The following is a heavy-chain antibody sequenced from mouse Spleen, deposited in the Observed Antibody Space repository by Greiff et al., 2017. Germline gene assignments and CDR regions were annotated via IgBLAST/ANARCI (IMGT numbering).Heavy chain of an antibody. CDR3: ARPTVVPYYFDY. J-gene: IGHJ2*01. Sequence: VQLQQPGAELVKPGASVKLSCKASGYTFTSYWMQWVKQRPGQGLEWIGEIDPSDSYTNYNQKFKGKATLTVDTSSSTAYMQLSSLTSEDSAVYYCARPTVVPYYFDYWGQGTTLTVSS. CDR1: GYTFTSYW. CDR2: IDPSDSYT. D-gene: IGHD1-1*01. V-gene: IGHV1-50*01.